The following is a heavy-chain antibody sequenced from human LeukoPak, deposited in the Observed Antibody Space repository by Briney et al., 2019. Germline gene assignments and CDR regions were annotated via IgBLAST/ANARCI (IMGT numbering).Heavy chain of an antibody. Sequence: ASVKVSCKASGYTFTSCGISWVRQAPGQGLEWMGWISAYNGNTNYAQKLQGRVTMTTDTSTSTAYMELRSLRSDDTAVYYCVRDPGITMIVAKPNFDYWGQGTLVTVSS. J-gene: IGHJ4*02. D-gene: IGHD3-22*01. V-gene: IGHV1-18*01. CDR1: GYTFTSCG. CDR3: VRDPGITMIVAKPNFDY. CDR2: ISAYNGNT.